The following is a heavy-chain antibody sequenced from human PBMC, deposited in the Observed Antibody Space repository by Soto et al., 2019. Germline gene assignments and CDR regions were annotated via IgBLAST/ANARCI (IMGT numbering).Heavy chain of an antibody. J-gene: IGHJ4*02. CDR1: GFPFSDSY. Sequence: GGSLRLSCAASGFPFSDSYMDLVRQAPGKGLEWVGRIRNKANSYTTEYAASVKGRFTISRDDSKNSLSLQMNSLKSEDTAVYYCVKGNRAVDNWRKGTMITVSS. CDR3: VKGNRAVDN. V-gene: IGHV3-72*01. D-gene: IGHD3-10*01. CDR2: IRNKANSYTT.